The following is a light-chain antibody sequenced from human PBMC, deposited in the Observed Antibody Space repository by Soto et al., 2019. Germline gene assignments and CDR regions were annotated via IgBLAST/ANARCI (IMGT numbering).Light chain of an antibody. V-gene: IGKV1-39*01. Sequence: DIQMTQSPSSLSASVGDRVTITCRASQSISSFLNWYQHKVGKAPTLLIYAASTLQTGVPSRFSGIGSGTDFTLTISSLQPEDFATYYCQLSYTTPPTFGQGTKVEI. CDR3: QLSYTTPPT. CDR1: QSISSF. CDR2: AAS. J-gene: IGKJ1*01.